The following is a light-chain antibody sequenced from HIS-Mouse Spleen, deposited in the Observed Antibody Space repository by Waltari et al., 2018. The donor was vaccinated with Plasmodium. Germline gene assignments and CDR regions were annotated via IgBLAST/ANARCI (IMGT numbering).Light chain of an antibody. J-gene: IGKJ1*01. CDR1: QSLLHSDGKTY. CDR3: MQGIHLRT. Sequence: DIVMTQTPLSLSVTPGQPASISCKSSQSLLHSDGKTYLYWYLQKPGQSPQLLSYEVASRVSGVPDRLRGSGSGTDFTLKISRVEAEDVGVYYCMQGIHLRTFGQGTKVEIK. CDR2: EVA. V-gene: IGKV2-29*03.